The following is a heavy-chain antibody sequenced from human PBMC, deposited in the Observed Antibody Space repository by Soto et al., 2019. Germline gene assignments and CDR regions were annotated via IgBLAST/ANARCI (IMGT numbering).Heavy chain of an antibody. CDR3: ARCPFTVTKRNWFDP. D-gene: IGHD4-17*01. Sequence: SETLSLTCTVSGGSISSSSYYWGWIRQPPGKGLEWIGSIYYSGSTYYNPSLKSRVTISVDTSKNQFSLKLSSVTAADTAVYYCARCPFTVTKRNWFDPWGQGTLVTVSS. CDR2: IYYSGST. CDR1: GGSISSSSYY. J-gene: IGHJ5*02. V-gene: IGHV4-39*01.